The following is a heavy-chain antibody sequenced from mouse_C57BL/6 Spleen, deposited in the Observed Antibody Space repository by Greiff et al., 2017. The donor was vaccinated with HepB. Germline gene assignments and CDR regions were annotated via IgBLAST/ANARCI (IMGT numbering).Heavy chain of an antibody. Sequence: VQLQQSGAELVRPGSSVKLSCKASGYTFTSYWMHWVKQRPIQGLEWIGNIDPSDSETHYNQKFKDKATLTVDKSSSTAYMQLSSLTSEDSAVYYCARGGYYGSSYGGPYVDDGGQGTTLTVSS. J-gene: IGHJ2*01. CDR2: IDPSDSET. CDR3: ARGGYYGSSYGGPYVDD. V-gene: IGHV1-52*01. D-gene: IGHD1-1*01. CDR1: GYTFTSYW.